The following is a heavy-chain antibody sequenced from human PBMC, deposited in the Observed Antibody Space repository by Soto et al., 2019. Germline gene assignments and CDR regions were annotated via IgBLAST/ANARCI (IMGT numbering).Heavy chain of an antibody. CDR3: ARVNRSGYSSSWYYYYYYGMDV. CDR2: INHSGST. V-gene: IGHV4-34*01. D-gene: IGHD6-13*01. J-gene: IGHJ6*02. Sequence: XETLSLTFTVYGVSFSGYYWSWIRKPPGKGLDWIGEINHSGSTNYNPSLKSRVTISVDTSKNQFSLKLSSVTAADTAVYYCARVNRSGYSSSWYYYYYYGMDVWDQGTTVTVSS. CDR1: GVSFSGYY.